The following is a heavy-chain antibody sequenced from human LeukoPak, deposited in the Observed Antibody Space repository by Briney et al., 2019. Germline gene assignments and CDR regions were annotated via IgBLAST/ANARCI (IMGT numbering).Heavy chain of an antibody. D-gene: IGHD3-22*01. CDR3: ARVMEYYYDSSGLRNWFDP. CDR1: GYTFTSYD. CDR2: MNPNSGNT. V-gene: IGHV1-8*01. J-gene: IGHJ5*02. Sequence: RASVKVSCKASGYTFTSYDINWVRQATGQGLEWMGWMNPNSGNTGYAQKFQGRVTMTRNTSISTAYMELSSLRSEDTAVYYCARVMEYYYDSSGLRNWFDPWGQGTLVTVSS.